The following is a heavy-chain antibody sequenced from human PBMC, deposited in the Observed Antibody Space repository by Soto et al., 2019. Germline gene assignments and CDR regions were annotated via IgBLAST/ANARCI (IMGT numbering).Heavy chain of an antibody. CDR1: GGTFSSYA. J-gene: IGHJ2*01. V-gene: IGHV1-69*01. CDR2: IIPIFGTA. D-gene: IGHD5-18*01. CDR3: VRRKVDTAMVMDWYFDL. Sequence: QVQLVQSGAEVKKPGSSVKVSCKASGGTFSSYAISWVRQAPGQGLEWMGGIIPIFGTANYAQKFQGRVTITADESTSTAYMELSSLRSEDTAVYYCVRRKVDTAMVMDWYFDLWGRGTLVTVSS.